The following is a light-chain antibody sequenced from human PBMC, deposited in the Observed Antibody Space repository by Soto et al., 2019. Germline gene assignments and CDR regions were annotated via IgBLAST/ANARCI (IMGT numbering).Light chain of an antibody. J-gene: IGKJ1*01. CDR3: QQSYSTLVWK. Sequence: DIQMTQSPSSLSASVGDRVTITCRASQSISSYLNWYQQKPGKAPKLLIYAASSLQSGVPSRFSGSGAGTDFTLTISSRQPEDFATYYCQQSYSTLVWKFGQGTKVEIK. CDR1: QSISSY. V-gene: IGKV1-39*01. CDR2: AAS.